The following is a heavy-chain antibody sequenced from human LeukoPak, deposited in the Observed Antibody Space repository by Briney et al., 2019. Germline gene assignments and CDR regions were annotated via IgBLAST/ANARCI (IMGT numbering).Heavy chain of an antibody. CDR2: ISGSGGST. CDR1: GFTFHNYG. Sequence: GGSLRLSCAAPGFTFHNYGMSWVRQAPGKGLEWVSAISGSGGSTYYADSVKGRFTISRDNSKNTLYLQMNSLRAEDTAVYYCAKARAPYCSGGSCYRTCDYWGQGTLVTVSS. CDR3: AKARAPYCSGGSCYRTCDY. D-gene: IGHD2-15*01. V-gene: IGHV3-23*01. J-gene: IGHJ4*02.